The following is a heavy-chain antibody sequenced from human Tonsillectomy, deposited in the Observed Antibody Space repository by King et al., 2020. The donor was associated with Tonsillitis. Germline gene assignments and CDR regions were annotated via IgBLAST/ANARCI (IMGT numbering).Heavy chain of an antibody. J-gene: IGHJ4*02. CDR1: GGSISSGDCY. Sequence: VQLQESGPGLVKPSLTLSLTCTVSGGSISSGDCYWSWIRQPPGKGLEWLGYIYYSGSTYYNPSLKSRLTISVDTSKNQFSLKLSSVTAADTAVYYCARHSSGWLFDYWGQGTLVTVSS. CDR2: IYYSGST. CDR3: ARHSSGWLFDY. D-gene: IGHD6-19*01. V-gene: IGHV4-30-4*01.